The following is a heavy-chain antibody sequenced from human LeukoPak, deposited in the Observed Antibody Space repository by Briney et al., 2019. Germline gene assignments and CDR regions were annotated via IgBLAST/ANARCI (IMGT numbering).Heavy chain of an antibody. D-gene: IGHD3-22*01. V-gene: IGHV1-18*01. CDR1: GGTFSSYA. CDR3: AYDSSGYHKWFDP. J-gene: IGHJ5*02. Sequence: ASVKVSCKASGGTFSSYAISWVRQAPGQGPEWMGWISAYNGNTNYAQKVQGRVTMTTDTSTSTAYMELRSLRSDDTAVYYCAYDSSGYHKWFDPWGQGTLVTVSS. CDR2: ISAYNGNT.